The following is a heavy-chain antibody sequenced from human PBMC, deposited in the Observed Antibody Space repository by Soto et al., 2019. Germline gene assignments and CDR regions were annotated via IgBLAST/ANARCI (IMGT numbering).Heavy chain of an antibody. CDR2: IWYDGSNK. CDR1: GFTFSSYG. V-gene: IGHV3-33*01. D-gene: IGHD1-26*01. Sequence: HPGGSLRLSCAASGFTFSSYGMHWVRQAPGKGLEWVAVIWYDGSNKYYADSVKGRFTISRDNSKNTLYLQMNSLRAEDTAVYYCARDRSGYYYGMDVWGQGTTVTVSS. CDR3: ARDRSGYYYGMDV. J-gene: IGHJ6*02.